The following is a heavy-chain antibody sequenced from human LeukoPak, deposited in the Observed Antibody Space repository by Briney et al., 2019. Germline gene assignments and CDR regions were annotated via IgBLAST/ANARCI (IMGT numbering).Heavy chain of an antibody. CDR2: IHRDDKT. D-gene: IGHD2-2*01. V-gene: IGHV3-53*01. CDR3: AREVISTPSYFDY. CDR1: GFTVSSSY. Sequence: GGSLRLSCAASGFTVSSSYIYWVRRAPGKGLEWVSFIHRDDKTYYADSVKGRFTMSRDSSKNTLYLQMNSLGADDTAVYYCAREVISTPSYFDYWGQGILVTVSS. J-gene: IGHJ4*02.